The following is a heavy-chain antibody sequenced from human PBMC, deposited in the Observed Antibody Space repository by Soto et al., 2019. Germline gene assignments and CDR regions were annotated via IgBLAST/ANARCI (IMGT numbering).Heavy chain of an antibody. D-gene: IGHD2-2*02. Sequence: QVRLQESGPGLVKPSGTLSLTCDVSGDSISSINWWIWVRQPPGKGLQWIGEVYHTGTTNYNPSLKSRVTISVDKSQNHFSLNVTSVTAAAKAVYYCARYSGFFAISLLDTWGQGALVTVSS. CDR3: ARYSGFFAISLLDT. CDR1: GDSISSINW. V-gene: IGHV4-4*02. J-gene: IGHJ5*01. CDR2: VYHTGTT.